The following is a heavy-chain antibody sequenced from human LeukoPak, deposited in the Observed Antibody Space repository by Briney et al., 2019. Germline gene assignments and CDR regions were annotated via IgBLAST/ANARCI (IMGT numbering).Heavy chain of an antibody. CDR2: IIPIFAIV. J-gene: IGHJ4*02. CDR3: AREVRGVLDY. D-gene: IGHD3-10*01. Sequence: SVKVSCKASGGTLSSYALNWVRQAPGQGLEWIGRIIPIFAIVNYAQKFQGRVTITADESTSTAYMELSSLRSEDTAVYYCAREVRGVLDYWGQGTLVTVSS. CDR1: GGTLSSYA. V-gene: IGHV1-69*15.